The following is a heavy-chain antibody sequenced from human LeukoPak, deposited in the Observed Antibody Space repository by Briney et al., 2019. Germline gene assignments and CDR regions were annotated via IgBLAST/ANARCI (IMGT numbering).Heavy chain of an antibody. J-gene: IGHJ4*02. CDR2: ISPYNGKT. CDR3: ASGYYSDGNGYSPADY. D-gene: IGHD3-22*01. CDR1: GYIFSNFFSSYG. Sequence: GASVKVSCKASGYIFSNFFSSYGITWARQAPGQGLEWMGWISPYNGKTKFAQKFQGRVTIRADTSTSTGYMELRSLRSDDTAVYYCASGYYSDGNGYSPADYWGQGTLVTVSS. V-gene: IGHV1-18*01.